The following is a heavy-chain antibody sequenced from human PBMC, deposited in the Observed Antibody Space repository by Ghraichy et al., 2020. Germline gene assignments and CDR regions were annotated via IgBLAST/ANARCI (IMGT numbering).Heavy chain of an antibody. CDR2: IAVSDDFT. V-gene: IGHV3-23*01. J-gene: IGHJ4*02. D-gene: IGHD5-12*01. CDR1: GFTFSSCA. Sequence: GGSLRLSCAASGFTFSSCAMAWVRQAPGKGLEWVTLIAVSDDFTYYADSVKGRFTISRDNSKKMLFLQMNSLRAEDTAVYFCAKGRCSGYGCDYFAYWGQGPL. CDR3: AKGRCSGYGCDYFAY.